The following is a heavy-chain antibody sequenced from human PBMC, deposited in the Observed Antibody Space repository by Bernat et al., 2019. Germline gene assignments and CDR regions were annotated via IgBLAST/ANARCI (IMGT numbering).Heavy chain of an antibody. CDR3: ARGSGSNTLGWYFDL. V-gene: IGHV3-30*15. J-gene: IGHJ2*01. CDR2: ISYDGSNK. Sequence: QVQLVESGGGVVQPGRSLRLSCAASGFTFSSYAMHWVRQAPGKGLEWVAFISYDGSNKSYEDAVKGGFTISRDNTKNTLYLQISSMRAEDTAVYYCARGSGSNTLGWYFDLWGRGTLVTVSS. CDR1: GFTFSSYA. D-gene: IGHD1-26*01.